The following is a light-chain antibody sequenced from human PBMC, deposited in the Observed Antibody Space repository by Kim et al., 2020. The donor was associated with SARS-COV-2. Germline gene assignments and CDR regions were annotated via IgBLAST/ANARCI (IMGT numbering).Light chain of an antibody. V-gene: IGKV3-15*01. J-gene: IGKJ4*01. CDR1: QSVSSK. CDR2: GAS. Sequence: VSPGERATLSCRASQSVSSKLAWYQQKPGQAPRLLIYGASTRATDIPARFSGSGSGTEFTLTIGSLQSEDFAVYYCQQYNKWLLTFGGGTKVDIK. CDR3: QQYNKWLLT.